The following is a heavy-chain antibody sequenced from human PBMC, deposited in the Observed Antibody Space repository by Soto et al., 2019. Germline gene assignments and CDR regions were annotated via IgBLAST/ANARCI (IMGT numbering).Heavy chain of an antibody. J-gene: IGHJ3*02. Sequence: QVQLVESGGGVFQPGTSLRLSCAASGFTFRQYGMHWVRQAPGKGLDWVAVIFYDGTEKYYADSVKGRFTISRDNPGNMVYLQMNSLRDADTAVYYCVRGWGSLIHLSCLDIWGQGTTVVVSS. V-gene: IGHV3-33*01. CDR1: GFTFRQYG. CDR3: VRGWGSLIHLSCLDI. D-gene: IGHD3-16*01. CDR2: IFYDGTEK.